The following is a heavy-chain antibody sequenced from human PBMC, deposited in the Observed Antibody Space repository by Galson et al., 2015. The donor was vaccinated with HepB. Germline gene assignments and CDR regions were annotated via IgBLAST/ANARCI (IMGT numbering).Heavy chain of an antibody. CDR2: IYPGDSDT. V-gene: IGHV5-51*01. CDR3: ASRYCSGGSCYSNDDAFDI. CDR1: GYSFTSDW. J-gene: IGHJ3*02. D-gene: IGHD2-15*01. Sequence: QSGAEVKKPGESLKISCKGSGYSFTSDWIGWVRQMPGKGLEWMGIIYPGDSDTRYSPSFQGQVTISADKSISTAYLQWSSLKASDTAMYYCASRYCSGGSCYSNDDAFDIWGQGTMVTVSS.